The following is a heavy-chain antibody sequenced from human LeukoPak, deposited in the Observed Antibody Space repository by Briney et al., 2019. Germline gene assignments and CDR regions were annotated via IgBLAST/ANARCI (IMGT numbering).Heavy chain of an antibody. D-gene: IGHD2-15*01. Sequence: KPSGTLSLTCSVSGGSISSSSYYWGWIRQPPGKGLEWIGSIYYSGSTYYNPSLKSRVTISVDTSKSQFSLKLSSVTAADTAVYYCARHYDGGPKLRMDYWGQGALVTVS. V-gene: IGHV4-39*01. J-gene: IGHJ4*02. CDR1: GGSISSSSYY. CDR2: IYYSGST. CDR3: ARHYDGGPKLRMDY.